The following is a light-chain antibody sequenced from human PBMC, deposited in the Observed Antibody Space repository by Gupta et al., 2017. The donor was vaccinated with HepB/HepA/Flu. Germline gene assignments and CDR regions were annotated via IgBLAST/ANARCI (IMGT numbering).Light chain of an antibody. J-gene: IGKJ1*01. CDR1: QSISSY. CDR3: QQSDSTPPT. V-gene: IGKV1-39*01. CDR2: AAS. Sequence: DIQMTQSPSSLSASVGDRVTITCRASQSISSYLNWYQQKPGKAPKLLICAASSLQSGVPSRFSGSGSGTDFTLTISSLQPEDCATYYCQQSDSTPPTFGQGTKVEIK.